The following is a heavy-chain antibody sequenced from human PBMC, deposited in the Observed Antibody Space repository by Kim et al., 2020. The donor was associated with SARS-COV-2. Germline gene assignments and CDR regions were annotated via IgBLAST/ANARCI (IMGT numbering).Heavy chain of an antibody. D-gene: IGHD2-15*01. CDR2: INRDGSST. Sequence: GGSLRLSCVVSGFTFSSYWMHWVRQAPGKGLVWVARINRDGSSTSYADSVRGRFTMSRDNAKNTVYLQMNSLRAEDTAVYYCARGRDCGGGSCNGYSYYGMDVWGQGTTVTVSS. CDR1: GFTFSSYW. V-gene: IGHV3-74*01. CDR3: ARGRDCGGGSCNGYSYYGMDV. J-gene: IGHJ6*02.